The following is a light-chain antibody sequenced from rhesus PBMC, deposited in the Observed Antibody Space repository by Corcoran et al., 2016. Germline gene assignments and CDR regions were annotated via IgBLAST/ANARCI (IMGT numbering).Light chain of an antibody. V-gene: IGKV1-22*01. CDR3: LQYSSSLT. CDR1: QSISSW. CDR2: KAS. Sequence: DIQMTQSPSSLSASVGDTVTITCRASQSISSWLDWYQQKPGKAPKLLVYKASSLQSGVPSRFSGSGSGTDFTLTISSLQPEEFATYYCLQYSSSLTFGPGTKLEIK. J-gene: IGKJ3*01.